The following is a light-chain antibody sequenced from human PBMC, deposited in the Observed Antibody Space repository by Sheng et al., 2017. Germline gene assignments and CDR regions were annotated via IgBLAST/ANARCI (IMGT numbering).Light chain of an antibody. CDR1: NIETIS. CDR2: DDS. Sequence: SYVLTQTPSLSVAPGQTARITCEENNIETISVHWYQQKPGQAPLLVVFDDSDRPSGIPERFSGSNSGNTATLTISRVEGGDEADYYCQLWDATTDHLFGGGTKVTVL. J-gene: IGLJ3*02. V-gene: IGLV3-21*02. CDR3: QLWDATTDHL.